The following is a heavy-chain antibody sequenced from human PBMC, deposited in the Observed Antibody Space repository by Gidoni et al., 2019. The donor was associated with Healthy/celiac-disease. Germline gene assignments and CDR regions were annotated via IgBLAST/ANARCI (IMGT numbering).Heavy chain of an antibody. J-gene: IGHJ5*02. V-gene: IGHV1-69*01. Sequence: QVQLVQSGAEVKKPGSSVKVSCKASGGTFSSYAISWVRQAPGQGLEWMGGIIPIFGTANYAQKFQGRVTITADESTSIAYMELSSLRSEDTAVYYCARDRRTLAGYGDYGGDWFDPWGQGTLVTVSS. CDR1: GGTFSSYA. D-gene: IGHD4-17*01. CDR3: ARDRRTLAGYGDYGGDWFDP. CDR2: IIPIFGTA.